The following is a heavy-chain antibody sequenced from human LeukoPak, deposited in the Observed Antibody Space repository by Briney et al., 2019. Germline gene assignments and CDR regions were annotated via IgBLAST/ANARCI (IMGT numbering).Heavy chain of an antibody. CDR2: INPNSGGT. V-gene: IGHV1-2*02. Sequence: ASVNVSCKASGYTFTGYYMHWVRQAPGQGLEWMGWINPNSGGTNYAQKFQGRVTMTRDTSISTAYMELSRLRSDDTAVYYCARRVSSWYRNDAFDIWGQGTMVTVSS. J-gene: IGHJ3*02. CDR3: ARRVSSWYRNDAFDI. CDR1: GYTFTGYY. D-gene: IGHD6-13*01.